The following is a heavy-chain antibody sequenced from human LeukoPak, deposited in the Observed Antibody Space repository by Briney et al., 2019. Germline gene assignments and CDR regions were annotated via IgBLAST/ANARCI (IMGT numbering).Heavy chain of an antibody. CDR2: ISSSSSYI. Sequence: GGSLRLSCAASGFTFSDYYMSWIRQAPRKGLEWVSYISSSSSYINYADSVKGRFTIPRDNAKNSLYLQMNSLRAEDTAVYYCARDRYILTGYYYFDYWGQGTLVTVSS. CDR3: ARDRYILTGYYYFDY. CDR1: GFTFSDYY. V-gene: IGHV3-11*06. J-gene: IGHJ4*02. D-gene: IGHD3-9*01.